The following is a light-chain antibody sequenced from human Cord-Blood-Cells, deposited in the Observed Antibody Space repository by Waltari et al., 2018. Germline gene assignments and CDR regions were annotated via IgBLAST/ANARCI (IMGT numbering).Light chain of an antibody. CDR2: EDN. CDR1: SGSIASNY. V-gene: IGLV6-57*03. CDR3: QSYDSSNQV. Sequence: NFMLTQPHSVSESPGKTVTISCTRSSGSIASNYVQWYQQRPGSAPTTVIYEDNQKPAGVPDRVSGSIDSSSNSACLTISGLKTEDEADYYCQSYDSSNQVFGGGTKLTVL. J-gene: IGLJ3*02.